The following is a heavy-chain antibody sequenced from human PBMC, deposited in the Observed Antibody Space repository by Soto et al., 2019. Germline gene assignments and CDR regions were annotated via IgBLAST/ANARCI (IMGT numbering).Heavy chain of an antibody. D-gene: IGHD3-16*01. CDR3: VRGDRFDP. J-gene: IGHJ5*02. V-gene: IGHV1-2*02. Sequence: QVQVVQSGAEVKKPGASVKVSCKTSGYTFTGYNVNWVRQAPGQGLEWMGWINPHSGGTNYAQKFHGRVTMTRDTSISTACMELNSLTSDDTAVYYCVRGDRFDPWGQGTLVTVSS. CDR1: GYTFTGYN. CDR2: INPHSGGT.